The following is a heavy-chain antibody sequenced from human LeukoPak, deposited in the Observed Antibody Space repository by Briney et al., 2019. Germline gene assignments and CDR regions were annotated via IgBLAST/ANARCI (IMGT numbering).Heavy chain of an antibody. CDR3: AKSNGYGLVDI. D-gene: IGHD3-10*01. CDR1: GFTFSSYS. V-gene: IGHV4-59*12. Sequence: PGGSLRLSCAASGFTFSSYSMNWVRQPPGKGLEWIGNIFYSGSTYYSPSLKSRVTISLDTSRNQFSLKLTSVTAADTAVYYCAKSNGYGLVDIWGKGTTVTISS. J-gene: IGHJ6*04. CDR2: IFYSGST.